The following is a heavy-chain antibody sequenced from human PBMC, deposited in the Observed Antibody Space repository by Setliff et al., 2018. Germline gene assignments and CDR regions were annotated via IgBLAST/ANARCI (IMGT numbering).Heavy chain of an antibody. D-gene: IGHD6-6*01. J-gene: IGHJ4*02. CDR2: IIPISGTI. V-gene: IGHV1-69*06. CDR1: GYTFTSYG. Sequence: GASVKVSCKASGYTFTSYGIDWVRQAPGQGLEWMGRIIPISGTIKYAQKFQGRVTISADKSTSTAYMELSSLTSDDAAVYYCARDRLTTSSIDYWGQGTLVTVSS. CDR3: ARDRLTTSSIDY.